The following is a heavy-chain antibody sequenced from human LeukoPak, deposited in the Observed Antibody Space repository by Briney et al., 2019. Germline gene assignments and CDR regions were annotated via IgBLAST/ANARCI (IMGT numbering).Heavy chain of an antibody. D-gene: IGHD6-13*01. CDR2: IYHSGST. CDR1: GVSISSGGYY. Sequence: SETLSLTCTVSGVSISSGGYYWSWIRQPPGKGLEWIGYIYHSGSTYYNPSLKSRVTISVDRSKNQFSLKLSSVTAADTAVYYCAIAAAGNFDYWGQGTLVTVSS. CDR3: AIAAAGNFDY. J-gene: IGHJ4*02. V-gene: IGHV4-30-2*01.